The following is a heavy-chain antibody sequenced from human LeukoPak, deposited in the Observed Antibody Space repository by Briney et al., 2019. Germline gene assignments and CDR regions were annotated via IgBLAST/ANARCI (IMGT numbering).Heavy chain of an antibody. D-gene: IGHD3-3*01. Sequence: SETLSLTCTVSGGSISSHYWSWIRQPPGKGLEWIGYIYYSGSTNYNPSLKGRVTISVDTSKNQFSLKLSSVTAADTAVYYCARGYDFWSGYYIGNWFDPWGQGTLVTVSS. CDR1: GGSISSHY. CDR2: IYYSGST. V-gene: IGHV4-59*11. J-gene: IGHJ5*02. CDR3: ARGYDFWSGYYIGNWFDP.